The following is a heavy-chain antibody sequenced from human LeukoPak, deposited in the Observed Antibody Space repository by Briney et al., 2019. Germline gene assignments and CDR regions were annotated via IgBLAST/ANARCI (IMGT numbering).Heavy chain of an antibody. J-gene: IGHJ4*01. CDR3: TSRKLGNDY. CDR1: GGSVSDYY. Sequence: SGTLSLTCTVSGGSVSDYYWSWIRQSPGKGLKWIGYIYYTGSSSYNPSLRSRVTISADTSNNQFSLKLSSVTAADTAVYFCTSRKLGNDYWGQGTLVTVSS. CDR2: IYYTGSS. V-gene: IGHV4-59*02. D-gene: IGHD7-27*01.